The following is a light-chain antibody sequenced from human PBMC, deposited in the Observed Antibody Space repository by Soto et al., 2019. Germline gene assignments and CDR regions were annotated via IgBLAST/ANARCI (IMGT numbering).Light chain of an antibody. CDR1: QSVSSY. CDR3: QQRSNWRT. V-gene: IGKV3-11*01. CDR2: DAS. Sequence: ELVFTQAPATLSLSPGERATLSCRASQSVSSYLAWYQQKPGQAPSLLIYDASNRATGIPARFIVIGSGTEFTLPLSSIEPEDFAVDDCQQRSNWRTFCQGTKVDIK. J-gene: IGKJ1*01.